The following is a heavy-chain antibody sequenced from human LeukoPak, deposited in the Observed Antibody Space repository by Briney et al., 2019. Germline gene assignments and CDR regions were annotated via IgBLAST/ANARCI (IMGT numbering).Heavy chain of an antibody. CDR2: IYYSGST. CDR3: ARTYYDFWSGYYNYYYYMDV. J-gene: IGHJ6*03. CDR1: GGSISSHY. D-gene: IGHD3-3*01. V-gene: IGHV4-59*11. Sequence: PSETLSLTCTVSGGSISSHYWSWIRQPPGKGLEWIGYIYYSGSTNYNPSLKNRVTISVDTSKNQFSLKLSSVTAADTAVYYCARTYYDFWSGYYNYYYYMDVWGKGTTVTVSS.